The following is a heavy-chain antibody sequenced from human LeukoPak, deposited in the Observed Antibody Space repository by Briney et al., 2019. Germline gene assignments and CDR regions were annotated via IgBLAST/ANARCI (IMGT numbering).Heavy chain of an antibody. CDR3: ARGYTRRLGSSGLGP. CDR1: GGTFSSYD. V-gene: IGHV1-2*02. Sequence: GASVKVSCKASGGTFSSYDISWVRQAPGQGLEWMGWINPNSGGTNYAQKFQGRVTMTRDTSISTAYMELSRLRSDDTAVYYCARGYTRRLGSSGLGPWGQGTLVTVSS. CDR2: INPNSGGT. J-gene: IGHJ5*02. D-gene: IGHD3-22*01.